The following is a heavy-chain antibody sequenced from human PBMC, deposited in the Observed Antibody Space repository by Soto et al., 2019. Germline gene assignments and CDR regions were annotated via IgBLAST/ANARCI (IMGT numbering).Heavy chain of an antibody. CDR2: INPKFGDT. CDR3: ARNMDYYYGPGSGNGHGF. Sequence: HVQLVQSGAEVKEPVDSVRVSCEASGYTFTSYYIHLVRQAPGQGLEWMGWINPKFGDTTYAQDFQGRVSMTRDMSISTVYMELSRLTSDDKAIYYCARNMDYYYGPGSGNGHGFWGQGSTVTVFS. CDR1: GYTFTSYY. D-gene: IGHD3-10*01. V-gene: IGHV1-2*02. J-gene: IGHJ6*02.